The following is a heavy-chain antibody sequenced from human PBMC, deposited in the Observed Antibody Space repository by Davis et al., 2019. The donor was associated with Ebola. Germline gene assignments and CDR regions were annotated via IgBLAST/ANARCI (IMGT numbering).Heavy chain of an antibody. V-gene: IGHV3-48*02. CDR2: ISGSGGST. D-gene: IGHD1-26*01. Sequence: GESLKISCAASGFTFSSFGMHWVRQAPGKGLEWVSAISGSGGSTYYADSVKGRFTISRDNAKNSLFLQMNSLRDEDTAVYYCARAFGSSDIHAFDYWGQGTLVTVPS. CDR1: GFTFSSFG. J-gene: IGHJ4*02. CDR3: ARAFGSSDIHAFDY.